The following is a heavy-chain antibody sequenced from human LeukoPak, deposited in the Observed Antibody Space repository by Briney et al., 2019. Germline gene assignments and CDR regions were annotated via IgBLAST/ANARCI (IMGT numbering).Heavy chain of an antibody. CDR1: GFTFSNFG. CDR3: AKSGSIAVPGTLYDF. CDR2: ISGSGGST. Sequence: PGGSLRLSCAASGFTFSNFGMTWVRQAPGRGLEWVSTISGSGGSTYYADSVKGRFTISRDNSKNTLYLQMNSLRAEETAVYYCAKSGSIAVPGTLYDFWGRGTQVTVS. D-gene: IGHD6-19*01. J-gene: IGHJ4*02. V-gene: IGHV3-23*01.